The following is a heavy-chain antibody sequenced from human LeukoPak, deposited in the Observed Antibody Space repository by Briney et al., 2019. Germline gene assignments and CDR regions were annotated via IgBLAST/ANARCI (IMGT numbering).Heavy chain of an antibody. Sequence: SETLSLTCSVSGDSVSSSDSYWDWIRQPPGKGLEWIGTSYNSGSTYYSPSLKSQVTMSVDPSNNQFPLNLRSVTAADTAVYYCARRRYYDGSGYLEWGQGTLLSVSS. J-gene: IGHJ1*01. D-gene: IGHD3-22*01. CDR3: ARRRYYDGSGYLE. CDR1: GDSVSSSDSY. V-gene: IGHV4-39*01. CDR2: SYNSGST.